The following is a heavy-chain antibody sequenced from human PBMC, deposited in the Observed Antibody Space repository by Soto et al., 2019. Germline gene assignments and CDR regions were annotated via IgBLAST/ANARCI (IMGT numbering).Heavy chain of an antibody. CDR3: ARVRDNTAMVCLDY. CDR2: IIPIFGTA. Sequence: SVKVSCKASGGTFSSYAISWVRQAPGQGLEWMGGIIPIFGTANYAQKFQGRVTITADESTSTAYMELSSLRSEDTAVYYCARVRDNTAMVCLDYWGQGTLVTVSS. J-gene: IGHJ4*02. D-gene: IGHD5-18*01. V-gene: IGHV1-69*13. CDR1: GGTFSSYA.